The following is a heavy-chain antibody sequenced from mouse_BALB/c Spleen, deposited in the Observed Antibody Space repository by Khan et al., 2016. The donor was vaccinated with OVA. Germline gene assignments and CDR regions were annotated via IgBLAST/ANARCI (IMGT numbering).Heavy chain of an antibody. J-gene: IGHJ2*01. V-gene: IGHV3-2*02. Sequence: EVQLVESGPGLVKPSQSLSLTCTVTGYSITSGYAWNWIRQFPGNKLEWMGYISYSGVTSYTPSLKSRISITRDTSKNQFFLQLTSVTTEDTATYYCARRKFYGYYFDYWGQGSNL. D-gene: IGHD1-1*01. CDR2: ISYSGVT. CDR1: GYSITSGYA. CDR3: ARRKFYGYYFDY.